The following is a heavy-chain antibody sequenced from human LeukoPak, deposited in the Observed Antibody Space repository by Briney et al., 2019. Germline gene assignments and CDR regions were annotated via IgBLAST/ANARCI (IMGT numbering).Heavy chain of an antibody. CDR2: ISGSGGST. Sequence: PGGSLRLSWAASGFTFSSYAMSWVRQAPGKGLEWVSAISGSGGSTYYADSVKGRFTISRDNSKNTLYLQMNSLRAEDTAVYYCAKADYDFWSGYLYYFDYWGQGTLVTVSS. CDR3: AKADYDFWSGYLYYFDY. CDR1: GFTFSSYA. V-gene: IGHV3-23*01. D-gene: IGHD3-3*01. J-gene: IGHJ4*02.